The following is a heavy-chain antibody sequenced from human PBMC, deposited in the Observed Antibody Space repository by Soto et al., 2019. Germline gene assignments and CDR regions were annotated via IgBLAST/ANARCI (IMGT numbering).Heavy chain of an antibody. V-gene: IGHV3-21*01. CDR3: ASATVVAATFDF. Sequence: PGGSLTLSCAASGFAFRSYNMNWVRQAPGKGLEWVASISSGSSNIYYADSVKGRFTIPRDNAKNSLFLQMDSLRAEDSAVYYCASATVVAATFDFWGQGTLVTVSS. D-gene: IGHD2-15*01. CDR1: GFAFRSYN. J-gene: IGHJ4*02. CDR2: ISSGSSNI.